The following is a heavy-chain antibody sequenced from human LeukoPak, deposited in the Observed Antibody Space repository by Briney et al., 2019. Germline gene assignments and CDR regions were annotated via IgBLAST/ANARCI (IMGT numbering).Heavy chain of an antibody. J-gene: IGHJ5*02. CDR1: GYTFTGYY. D-gene: IGHD3-10*01. Sequence: GASVKVSCKASGYTFTGYYMHWVRQAPGQGLEWVGWINTNSGGTNYAQKFQGRVTMTRDTSISTAYMELSRLRSDDTAVYYCARVLSYGSGSYLLGNYKINWFDPWGQGTLVTVSS. CDR2: INTNSGGT. CDR3: ARVLSYGSGSYLLGNYKINWFDP. V-gene: IGHV1-2*02.